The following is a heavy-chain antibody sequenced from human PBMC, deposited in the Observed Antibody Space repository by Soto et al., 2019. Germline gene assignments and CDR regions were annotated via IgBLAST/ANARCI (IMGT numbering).Heavy chain of an antibody. CDR3: AKDYYDSSGYYDY. J-gene: IGHJ4*02. V-gene: IGHV3-30*18. Sequence: PGGSLRLSCAASGFTISSYGMHWVRQAPGKGLEWVAVISYDGSNKYYADSVKGRFTISRDNSKNTLYLQMNSLRAEDTAVYYCAKDYYDSSGYYDYWGPGTLVTVSS. CDR2: ISYDGSNK. D-gene: IGHD3-22*01. CDR1: GFTISSYG.